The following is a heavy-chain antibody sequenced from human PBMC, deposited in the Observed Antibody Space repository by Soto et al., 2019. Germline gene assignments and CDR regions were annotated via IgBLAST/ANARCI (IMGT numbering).Heavy chain of an antibody. CDR1: GFTFSSYG. D-gene: IGHD2-15*01. V-gene: IGHV3-30*18. CDR3: AKVKYCSGGSCPEKVLNNYGMDV. CDR2: ISYDGSNK. Sequence: GGSLRLSCAASGFTFSSYGMHWVRQAPGKGLEWVAVISYDGSNKYYADSVKGRFTISRDNSKNTLYLQMNSLRAEDTAVYYCAKVKYCSGGSCPEKVLNNYGMDVWGQGTTVTVSS. J-gene: IGHJ6*02.